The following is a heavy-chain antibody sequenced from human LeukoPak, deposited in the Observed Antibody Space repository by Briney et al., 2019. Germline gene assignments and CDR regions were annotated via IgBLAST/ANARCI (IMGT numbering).Heavy chain of an antibody. CDR1: GFNFKNYE. CDR2: ISSSGSTT. J-gene: IGHJ4*01. Sequence: PGGALRLSCTVPGFNFKNYEMKWVRQAPGEGLEWIAYISSSGSTTKYADSVKGRFTMSRDNAKNAVYMEMNSLRVEDTAVYYCARDRGWDGYGYAFLDYWGHGTLVTVSS. D-gene: IGHD5-12*01. V-gene: IGHV3-48*03. CDR3: ARDRGWDGYGYAFLDY.